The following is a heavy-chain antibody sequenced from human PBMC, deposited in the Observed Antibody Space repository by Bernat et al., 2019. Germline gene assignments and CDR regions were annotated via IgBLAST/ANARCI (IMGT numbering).Heavy chain of an antibody. D-gene: IGHD4-17*01. CDR3: ASLWYGDLRDSYYYYGMDV. CDR1: GFTFSSYS. CDR2: ISSSSSTI. J-gene: IGHJ6*02. Sequence: EVQLVESGGGLVQPGGSLRLSCAASGFTFSSYSMNWVRQAPGKGLEWVSYISSSSSTIYYADSGKGRFTISRDNAKNSLYLQMNSLRDEDTAVYYCASLWYGDLRDSYYYYGMDVWGQGTTVTVSS. V-gene: IGHV3-48*02.